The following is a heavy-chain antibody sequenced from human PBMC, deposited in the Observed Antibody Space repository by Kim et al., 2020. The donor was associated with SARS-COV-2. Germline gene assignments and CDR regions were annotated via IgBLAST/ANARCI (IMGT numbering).Heavy chain of an antibody. Sequence: GGSLRLSCAASGFTFSSYSMNWVRQAPGKGLEWVSSISSSSSYIYYADSVKGRFTISRDNAKNSLYLQMNSLRAEDTAVYYCAREGGVSPYPAGYFDYWGQGTLVTVSS. J-gene: IGHJ4*02. CDR3: AREGGVSPYPAGYFDY. V-gene: IGHV3-21*01. D-gene: IGHD3-16*01. CDR1: GFTFSSYS. CDR2: ISSSSSYI.